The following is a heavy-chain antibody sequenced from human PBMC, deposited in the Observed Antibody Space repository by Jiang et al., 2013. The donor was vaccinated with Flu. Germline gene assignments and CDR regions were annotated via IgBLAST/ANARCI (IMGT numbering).Heavy chain of an antibody. Sequence: LEWIGYVYASGSTNYNPSLKSRVTMSVDTSKNQFSLKLSSVTAADTAVYYCARSSRYDILTGFTRWGQGTLVTVSS. V-gene: IGHV4-4*09. CDR3: ARSSRYDILTGFTR. D-gene: IGHD3-9*01. J-gene: IGHJ4*02. CDR2: VYASGST.